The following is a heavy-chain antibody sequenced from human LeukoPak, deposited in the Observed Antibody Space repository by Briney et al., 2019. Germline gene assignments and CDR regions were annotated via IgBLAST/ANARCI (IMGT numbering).Heavy chain of an antibody. Sequence: GGSLRLSCAASGFTFSSYGMHWVRQAPGKGLEWVAFIRYDGSNKYYADSVKGRFTISRDNSKNTLYLQMNSLRAEDTAGYCWAKGDLAAAEILTGFEALDIWGQGTMVTVSS. V-gene: IGHV3-30*02. CDR2: IRYDGSNK. D-gene: IGHD3-9*01. CDR1: GFTFSSYG. J-gene: IGHJ3*02. CDR3: AKGDLAAAEILTGFEALDI.